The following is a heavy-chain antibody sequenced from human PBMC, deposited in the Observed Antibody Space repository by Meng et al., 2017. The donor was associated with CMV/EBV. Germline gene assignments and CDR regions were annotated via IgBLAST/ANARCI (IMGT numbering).Heavy chain of an antibody. Sequence: SVKVSCKASGFTFTSSAVQWVRQARGQRLEWIGWIVVGSGNTNYAQKFQERVTITRDMSTSTAYMELSSLRSEDTAVYYCAADLVEAPYDFWSGYYGGGWFDPWGQGTLVTVSS. J-gene: IGHJ5*02. CDR2: IVVGSGNT. V-gene: IGHV1-58*01. CDR3: AADLVEAPYDFWSGYYGGGWFDP. CDR1: GFTFTSSA. D-gene: IGHD3-3*01.